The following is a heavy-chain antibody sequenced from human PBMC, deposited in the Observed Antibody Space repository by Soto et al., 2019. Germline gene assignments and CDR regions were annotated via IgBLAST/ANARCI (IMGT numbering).Heavy chain of an antibody. CDR2: INYSGST. D-gene: IGHD3-3*01. CDR1: GGSISSYY. V-gene: IGHV4-59*01. CDR3: ARVYYDFWSGSYYYYMDV. J-gene: IGHJ6*03. Sequence: KQSQTLSLTCTVSGGSISSYYWSWIRQPPGKGLEWIGHINYSGSTNYNPSFKSRVTISVDTSKNQLSLKLSSVTAADTAVYYCARVYYDFWSGSYYYYMDVWGKGTTVTVSS.